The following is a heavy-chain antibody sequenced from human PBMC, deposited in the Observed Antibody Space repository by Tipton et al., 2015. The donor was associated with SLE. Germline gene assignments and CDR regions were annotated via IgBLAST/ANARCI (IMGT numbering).Heavy chain of an antibody. CDR2: ISYDGSNK. Sequence: RSLRLSCAASGFTFSSYAMHCVRRAPGKGLEWVAVISYDGSNKYYADSVKGRFTISRDNSKNTLYLQMNSLRAEDTAVYYCARVSYGMDVWGQGTTVTVSS. V-gene: IGHV3-30*04. CDR3: ARVSYGMDV. CDR1: GFTFSSYA. J-gene: IGHJ6*02.